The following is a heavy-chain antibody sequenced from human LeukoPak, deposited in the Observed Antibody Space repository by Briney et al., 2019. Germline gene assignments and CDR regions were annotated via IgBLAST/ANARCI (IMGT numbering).Heavy chain of an antibody. CDR3: AKDSTYGSPFDY. Sequence: PGGSLRLSCAASGFTFSTYAMSWVRQAPGKGLEWVSAISGSGDSTYYADSVKGRFTISRDNSKNTLYLQMNSLRAEDTAVYYCAKDSTYGSPFDYWGQGTLVTVSS. D-gene: IGHD3-10*01. CDR1: GFTFSTYA. V-gene: IGHV3-23*01. J-gene: IGHJ4*02. CDR2: ISGSGDST.